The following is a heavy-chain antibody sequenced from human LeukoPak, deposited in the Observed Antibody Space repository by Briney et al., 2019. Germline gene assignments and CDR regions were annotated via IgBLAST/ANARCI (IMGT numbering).Heavy chain of an antibody. Sequence: SETLSLTCTVSGGSISSSSYYWGWIRQPPGKGLEWIGSIYYSGSTYYNPSLKSRVTISVDTSKNQFSLKLSSVTAADTAVYYCARGSGWYSGYTDYWGQGTLVTVSS. CDR1: GGSISSSSYY. D-gene: IGHD6-19*01. CDR2: IYYSGST. CDR3: ARGSGWYSGYTDY. J-gene: IGHJ4*02. V-gene: IGHV4-39*01.